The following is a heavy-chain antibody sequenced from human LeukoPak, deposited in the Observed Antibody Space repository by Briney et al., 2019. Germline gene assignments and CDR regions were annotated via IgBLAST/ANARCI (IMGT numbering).Heavy chain of an antibody. CDR1: GGTFSSYA. Sequence: AASVKASCKASGGTFSSYAISWVRQAPGQGLEWMGRIIPILGIANYAQKFQGRVTITADESTSTAYMELSSLRSEDTAVYYCARDPSGSYCYYYYMDVWGKGTTVTVSS. CDR3: ARDPSGSYCYYYYMDV. CDR2: IIPILGIA. D-gene: IGHD1-26*01. V-gene: IGHV1-69*04. J-gene: IGHJ6*03.